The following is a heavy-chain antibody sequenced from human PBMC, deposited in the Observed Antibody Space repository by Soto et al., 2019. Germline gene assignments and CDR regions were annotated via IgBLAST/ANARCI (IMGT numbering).Heavy chain of an antibody. CDR1: GFSLSTSGVG. V-gene: IGHV2-5*02. D-gene: IGHD2-21*02. CDR3: AHRRSGDDHDAFDI. Sequence: QITLKESGPTLVKPTQTLTLTCTFSGFSLSTSGVGVGWIRQPPGKALEWLALIYWDDDKRYSPSLKSRLTTTKDTSKSQVVPTMTNMDPMDTATYYGAHRRSGDDHDAFDIWGQGTMVTVSS. CDR2: IYWDDDK. J-gene: IGHJ3*02.